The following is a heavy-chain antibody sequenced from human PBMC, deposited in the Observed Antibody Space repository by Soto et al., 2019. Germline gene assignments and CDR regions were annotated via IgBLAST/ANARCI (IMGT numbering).Heavy chain of an antibody. V-gene: IGHV2-5*01. CDR3: IYRRASWDYHGLDV. CDR2: IYWNDDR. J-gene: IGHJ6*02. CDR1: GFSLTTGGVG. Sequence: SGPTLVNPTQTLTLTCTFSGFSLTTGGVGVGWISQPPGRSLEWLAVIYWNDDRRRSPSLENRLTITKDTSKNQVVLTMTNMDPVDTATYYCIYRRASWDYHGLDVWGQGTPVTVSS. D-gene: IGHD3-16*01.